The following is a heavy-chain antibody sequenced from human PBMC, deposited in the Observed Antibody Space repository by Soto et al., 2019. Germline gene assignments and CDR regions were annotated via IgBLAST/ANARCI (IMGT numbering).Heavy chain of an antibody. J-gene: IGHJ4*02. D-gene: IGHD3-22*01. CDR2: FDPEDGET. Sequence: ASVKVSCKVSGYTLTELSMHWVRQAPGKGLEWMGGFDPEDGETIYAQKFQGRVTMTEDTSTDTAYMELSSLRSEDTAVYYCAIPSRYYYDSCGSHFDYWGQGTLVTVSS. V-gene: IGHV1-24*01. CDR1: GYTLTELS. CDR3: AIPSRYYYDSCGSHFDY.